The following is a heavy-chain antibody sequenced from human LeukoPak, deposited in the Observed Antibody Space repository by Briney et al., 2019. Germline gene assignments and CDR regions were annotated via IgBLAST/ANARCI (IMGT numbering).Heavy chain of an antibody. V-gene: IGHV1-8*01. Sequence: GASVKVSCTASGYTFTKYDINWVRQAPGQGLGWMGWSSPIDGKPGYARKFQGRVTMTSDTSTGTVYMEMSSLTSEDTAVYYCVRVTSGRLDFDYWGQGTQVTVSS. CDR1: GYTFTKYD. J-gene: IGHJ4*02. CDR3: VRVTSGRLDFDY. D-gene: IGHD6-19*01. CDR2: SSPIDGKP.